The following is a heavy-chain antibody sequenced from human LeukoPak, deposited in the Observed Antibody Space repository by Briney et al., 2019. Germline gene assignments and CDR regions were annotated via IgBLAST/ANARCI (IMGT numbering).Heavy chain of an antibody. Sequence: TGGSLRLSCATSGFTFSIYAMTWVRQAPGKGLEWVGRVRNKTKSYTTEYAASVKGRFTISRDDSKNSLYLQMNSLKIEDTAVYYCARVEGCTNGVCYYYFDYWGQGTLVTVSS. D-gene: IGHD2-8*01. CDR3: ARVEGCTNGVCYYYFDY. CDR1: GFTFSIYA. CDR2: VRNKTKSYTT. V-gene: IGHV3-72*01. J-gene: IGHJ4*02.